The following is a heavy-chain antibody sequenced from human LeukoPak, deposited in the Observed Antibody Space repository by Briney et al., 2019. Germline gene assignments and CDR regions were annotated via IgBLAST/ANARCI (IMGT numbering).Heavy chain of an antibody. CDR1: GGSISSSSYY. J-gene: IGHJ4*02. CDR2: IYYSGST. V-gene: IGHV4-31*03. D-gene: IGHD2-2*01. CDR3: ARARSYAKWYYFDY. Sequence: SETLSLTCTVSGGSISSSSYYWSWIRQHPGKGLEWIGYIYYSGSTYYNPSLKSRVTISVDTSKNQFSLKLSSVTAADTAVYYCARARSYAKWYYFDYWGQGTLVTVSS.